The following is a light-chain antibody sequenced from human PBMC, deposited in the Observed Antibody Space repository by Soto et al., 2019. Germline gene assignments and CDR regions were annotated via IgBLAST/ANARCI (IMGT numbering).Light chain of an antibody. J-gene: IGKJ5*01. CDR2: DAS. CDR3: QQRSNWPG. CDR1: QSVSSY. V-gene: IGKV3-11*01. Sequence: EIVLTQSPATLSLSPGERATLSCRASQSVSSYLAWYQQKPGQAPRLLIYDASNRATGIPARFSGSGSGTDFTLTIISLEPEDFAVYYCQQRSNWPGFGQGTRLEIK.